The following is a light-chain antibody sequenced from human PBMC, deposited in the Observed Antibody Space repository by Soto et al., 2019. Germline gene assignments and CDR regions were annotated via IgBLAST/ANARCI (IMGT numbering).Light chain of an antibody. Sequence: QSALTQPPSASGTTGQRVTISCSGSSYNIGSNTVNWYQQLPGTAPKLRIYSNNQRPSGVPDRFSGSKSGTAASLAISGLQSEDEADYYCAAWDDSLNGVVFGGGTKLPV. V-gene: IGLV1-44*01. J-gene: IGLJ2*01. CDR1: SYNIGSNT. CDR3: AAWDDSLNGVV. CDR2: SNN.